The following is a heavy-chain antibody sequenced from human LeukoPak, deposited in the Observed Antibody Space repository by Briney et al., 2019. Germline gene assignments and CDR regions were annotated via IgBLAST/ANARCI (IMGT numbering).Heavy chain of an antibody. CDR1: GFTVTSNY. CDR3: ASRDKGYYYGMDV. CDR2: LYSGGST. D-gene: IGHD5-24*01. V-gene: IGHV3-66*01. Sequence: GGSLRLSCAVSGFTVTSNYMSWARQAPGKGLEWVSLLYSGGSTYYADSVKGRFSISRDNSKNTLYLQMNSLRAEDTAVYYCASRDKGYYYGMDVWGQGTTVTVSS. J-gene: IGHJ6*02.